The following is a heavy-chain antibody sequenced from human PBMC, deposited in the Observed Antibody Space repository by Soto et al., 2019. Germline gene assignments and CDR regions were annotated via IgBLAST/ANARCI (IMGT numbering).Heavy chain of an antibody. CDR3: ARAGAALVRGSIGGFDY. J-gene: IGHJ4*02. Sequence: SETLSLTCAVNGGAFNGYYWTWIRQPPGKGLEWIGEINHSGTVDYNPSLKSRVTVSIDTSKKQFSLTLTSVTAADSAVYYCARAGAALVRGSIGGFDYWGQGTLVTVSS. V-gene: IGHV4-34*01. D-gene: IGHD3-10*01. CDR1: GGAFNGYY. CDR2: INHSGTV.